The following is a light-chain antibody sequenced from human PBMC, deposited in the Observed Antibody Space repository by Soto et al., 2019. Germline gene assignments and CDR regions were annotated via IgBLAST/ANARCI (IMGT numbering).Light chain of an antibody. V-gene: IGKV2-28*01. CDR3: MQTLQTWT. CDR1: QSLLHSNGHIY. CDR2: LGS. J-gene: IGKJ1*01. Sequence: SVMTQSPLYLPVTPGEPASISCRSSQSLLHSNGHIYLDWYLQKPGQSPQLLIYLGSNRASGVPDRFSGSGSGTDFTLKISRVEADDVGVYYCMQTLQTWTFGQGGKADI.